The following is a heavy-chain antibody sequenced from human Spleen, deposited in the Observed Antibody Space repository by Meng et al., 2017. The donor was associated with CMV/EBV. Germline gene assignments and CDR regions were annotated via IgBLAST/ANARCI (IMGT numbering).Heavy chain of an antibody. D-gene: IGHD1-7*01. J-gene: IGHJ4*02. CDR3: AKDGGSDWNYVSYYFDY. V-gene: IGHV3-33*06. CDR2: IWYDGSNK. CDR1: FSFSAYS. Sequence: FSFSAYSMNWVRQAPGKGLEWVAVIWYDGSNKYYADSVKGRFTISRDNSKNTLYLQMNSLRAEDTAVYYCAKDGGSDWNYVSYYFDYWGQGTLVTVSS.